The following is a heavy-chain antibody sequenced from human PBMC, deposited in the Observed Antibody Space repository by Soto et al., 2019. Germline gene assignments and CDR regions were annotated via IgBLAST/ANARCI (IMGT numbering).Heavy chain of an antibody. CDR3: ARPLYSYGPMDV. D-gene: IGHD5-18*01. CDR1: GGSVSSGSYY. CDR2: IYYSGST. J-gene: IGHJ6*02. V-gene: IGHV4-61*01. Sequence: SETLSLTCTVSGGSVSSGSYYWSWIRQPPGKRLEWIGYIYYSGSTNYNPSLKSRVTISVDTSKNQFSLKLSSVTAADTAVYYCARPLYSYGPMDVWGQGTTVTVSS.